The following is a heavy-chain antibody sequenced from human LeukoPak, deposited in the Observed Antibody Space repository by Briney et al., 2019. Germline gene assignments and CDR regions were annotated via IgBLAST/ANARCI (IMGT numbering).Heavy chain of an antibody. J-gene: IGHJ6*03. CDR2: INHSGST. CDR1: GGSFSGYY. CDR3: AKDPNFYYCMDV. V-gene: IGHV4-34*01. Sequence: HPSETLSLTCAVYGGSFSGYYWSWIRQPPGQGLEWIGEINHSGSTNYNPSLKSRVTISVDTSKNQFSLKLSSVTAEDTAVYYCAKDPNFYYCMDVWGKGTTVTISS.